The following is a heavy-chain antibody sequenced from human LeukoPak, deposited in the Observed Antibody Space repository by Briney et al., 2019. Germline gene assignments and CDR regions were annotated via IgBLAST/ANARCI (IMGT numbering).Heavy chain of an antibody. CDR1: GGSISSRNYY. Sequence: PSETLSLTCTVSGGSISSRNYYWGWIRQPPGKGLEWIGSIYYSGSTYYNPSLKSRLTISVDTSKNQFSLKLSSVTAADTAVYYCARHDRIIASPLVWGQGTLVTVSS. D-gene: IGHD6-13*01. CDR2: IYYSGST. V-gene: IGHV4-39*01. CDR3: ARHDRIIASPLV. J-gene: IGHJ4*02.